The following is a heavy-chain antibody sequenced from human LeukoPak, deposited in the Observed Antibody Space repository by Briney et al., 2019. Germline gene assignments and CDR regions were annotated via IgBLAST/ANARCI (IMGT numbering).Heavy chain of an antibody. CDR1: RFTVSSNY. CDR3: ARDAGDRGGFDY. CDR2: IYSGGST. V-gene: IGHV3-66*01. D-gene: IGHD7-27*01. J-gene: IGHJ4*02. Sequence: PGGSLRLSCAASRFTVSSNYMSWVRQAPGKGLEWVSVIYSGGSTYYADSVKGRFTISRDNSKNALYLQMNSLRAEDTAVYYCARDAGDRGGFDYWGQGTLVTVSS.